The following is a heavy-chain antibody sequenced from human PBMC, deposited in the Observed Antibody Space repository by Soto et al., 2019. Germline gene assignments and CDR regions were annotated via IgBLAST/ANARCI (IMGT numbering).Heavy chain of an antibody. D-gene: IGHD3-9*01. CDR1: GFSFAGYA. CDR3: AKTETFNGYYNAFDY. J-gene: IGHJ4*02. V-gene: IGHV3-23*01. CDR2: ISGGGGST. Sequence: GGSLRLSCAASGFSFAGYALTWVRLAPGKGLEWAASISGGGGSTYYADSVKGRFSIPRDNSNRMVYLQMGSLTAGDTAVYYCAKTETFNGYYNAFDYWGQGTRVTVS.